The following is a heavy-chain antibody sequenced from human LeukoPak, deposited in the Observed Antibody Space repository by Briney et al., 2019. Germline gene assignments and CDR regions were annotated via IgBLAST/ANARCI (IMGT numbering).Heavy chain of an antibody. D-gene: IGHD5-18*01. CDR2: IFYSGTT. CDR1: GGSITSGGHY. CDR3: ARGRGYGYGIDY. Sequence: SQTLSLTCTVSGGSITSGGHYWSWVRQPPGKGLEWIGHIFYSGTTLYNPTLKTRLTISEDTSNNQFSLRLTSLTAADTAVYYCARGRGYGYGIDYWRQGTLVTVSS. V-gene: IGHV4-30-4*08. J-gene: IGHJ4*02.